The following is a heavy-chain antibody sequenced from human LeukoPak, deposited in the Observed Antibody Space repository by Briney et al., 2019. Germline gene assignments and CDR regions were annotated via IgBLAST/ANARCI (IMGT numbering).Heavy chain of an antibody. J-gene: IGHJ4*02. CDR3: AKGVRYNEQWLVGNY. CDR2: IYGGGTT. D-gene: IGHD6-19*01. V-gene: IGHV3-53*04. Sequence: SGGSLRLSCAASGFTVSTNGITWVRQAPGKGMEWVSTIYGGGTTYYAVSVMGRFTLSKHNSKHTLNLQINSLRAEDEAVYYCAKGVRYNEQWLVGNYWGQGTLVTVSS. CDR1: GFTVSTNG.